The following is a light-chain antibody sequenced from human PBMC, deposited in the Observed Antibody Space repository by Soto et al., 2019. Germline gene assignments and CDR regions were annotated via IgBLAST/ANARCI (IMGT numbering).Light chain of an antibody. J-gene: IGKJ3*01. CDR3: HQYGSSRT. V-gene: IGKV3-20*01. CDR1: QSVSSTY. Sequence: EIVLTQSPGTLSLSPGERATLSCRASQSVSSTYLAWYQQKPGQAPRLLIYGASSRATGIPDRFTGSGSGTDFTLTISRLEPEHFAVYYCHQYGSSRTFGPGTKVHIK. CDR2: GAS.